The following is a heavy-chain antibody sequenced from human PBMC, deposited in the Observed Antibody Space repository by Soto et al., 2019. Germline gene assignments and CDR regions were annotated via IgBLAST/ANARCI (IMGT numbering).Heavy chain of an antibody. J-gene: IGHJ5*02. CDR3: ARAYYYGYNWFDP. CDR2: IYNTGSI. V-gene: IGHV4-59*12. CDR1: GGPISNYY. Sequence: SETLSLTCTVSGGPISNYYWSWIRQPPGKGLQWIGTIYNTGSINYNPSLKSRVTISVDTSKNQFSLKLSSVTAADTAVYYCARAYYYGYNWFDPWGQGTLVTVSS. D-gene: IGHD3-10*01.